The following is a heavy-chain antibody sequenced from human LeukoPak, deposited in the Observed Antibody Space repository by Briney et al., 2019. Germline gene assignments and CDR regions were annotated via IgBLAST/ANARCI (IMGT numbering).Heavy chain of an antibody. D-gene: IGHD7-27*01. CDR1: GFTFSSHA. CDR3: AKGGALLGPNDY. V-gene: IGHV3-23*01. CDR2: ISGSGATT. Sequence: GGSLRLSCGASGFTFSSHAMSWVRQAPGRGLEWVSAISGSGATTYYADSVKGRFTISRDDSKNTLYLQINSLRAEDTAVYYCAKGGALLGPNDYWGQGALVTVSS. J-gene: IGHJ4*02.